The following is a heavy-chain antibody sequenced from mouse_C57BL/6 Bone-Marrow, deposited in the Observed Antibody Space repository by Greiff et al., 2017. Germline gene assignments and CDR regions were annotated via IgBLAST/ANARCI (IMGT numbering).Heavy chain of an antibody. CDR2: ISSGGSYT. V-gene: IGHV5-6*02. D-gene: IGHD5-1*01. CDR3: ARRGYLLDY. Sequence: EVMLVESGGDLVKPGGSLKLSCAASGFTFSSYGMSWVRQTTDKRLEWVATISSGGSYTYYPASVQGRFTISRDNAKNTQYLQMSSLKSEDTAMYYCARRGYLLDYWGQGTTRTVSS. CDR1: GFTFSSYG. J-gene: IGHJ2*01.